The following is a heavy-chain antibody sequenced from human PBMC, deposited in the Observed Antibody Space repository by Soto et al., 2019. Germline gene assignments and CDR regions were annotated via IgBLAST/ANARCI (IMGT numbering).Heavy chain of an antibody. J-gene: IGHJ3*02. Sequence: QVQLVESGGGVVQPGRSLRLSCAASGFTVSSYVMHWVRQAPGKGLELVGVITYDGSNKFYADSVKGRFTISRENSKNTLYLQMNSLRAEDAAVYYCAKDWRESLPGDAFDIWGQGTMVTVSS. CDR1: GFTVSSYV. D-gene: IGHD3-10*01. CDR2: ITYDGSNK. V-gene: IGHV3-30*18. CDR3: AKDWRESLPGDAFDI.